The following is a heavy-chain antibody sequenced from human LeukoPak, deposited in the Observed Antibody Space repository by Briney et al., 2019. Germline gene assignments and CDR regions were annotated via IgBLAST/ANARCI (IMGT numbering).Heavy chain of an antibody. V-gene: IGHV1-2*02. J-gene: IGHJ3*02. CDR1: GYTFTGYY. D-gene: IGHD5-12*01. CDR2: INPNSGGT. CDR3: ARDSTILRPHNAFDI. Sequence: ASVKVSCKASGYTFTGYYMHWVRQAPGQGLEWMGWINPNSGGTNYAQKFQGRVTMTRDTSISTAYMELSRLRSDDTAAYYCARDSTILRPHNAFDIWGQGTMVTVSS.